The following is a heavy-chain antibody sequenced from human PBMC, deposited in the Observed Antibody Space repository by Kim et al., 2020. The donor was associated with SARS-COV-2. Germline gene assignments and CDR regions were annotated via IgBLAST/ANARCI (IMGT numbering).Heavy chain of an antibody. CDR2: VYSSGST. CDR1: GGSISDYY. CDR3: ARQGSHYEIDY. Sequence: SETLSLTCIVSGGSISDYYWTWIRQPPGKGLEWIGYVYSSGSTNYNPSLKSRVNMSVDTSTSQFSLKLSSVTAADTAVYYCARQGSHYEIDYWGQGTLVT. V-gene: IGHV4-59*08. J-gene: IGHJ4*02. D-gene: IGHD1-26*01.